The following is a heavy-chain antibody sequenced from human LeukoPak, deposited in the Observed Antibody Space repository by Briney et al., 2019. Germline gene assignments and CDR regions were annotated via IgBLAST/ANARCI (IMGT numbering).Heavy chain of an antibody. CDR2: INSDGSGT. J-gene: IGHJ4*02. CDR1: GLTFNRYW. V-gene: IGHV3-74*01. Sequence: GGSLRLSCAASGLTFNRYWIHWVRQAPGKGLEWVSRINSDGSGTTYADSVKGRFTISRDNAKNSLYLQMNSLRGEDAAVYYCARIRGYYCDYWGQGTPVTVSS. CDR3: ARIRGYYCDY.